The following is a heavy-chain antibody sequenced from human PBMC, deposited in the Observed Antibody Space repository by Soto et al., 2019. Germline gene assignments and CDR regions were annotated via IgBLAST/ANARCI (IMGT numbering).Heavy chain of an antibody. CDR1: GGSISSIDYF. CDR3: AXVXXAMQNWLDP. Sequence: SETLSLTCSVSGGSISSIDYFWSWIRQPPGKGLEWIGFIYHTGTTYYNPSLRSRVTISIDXXXXXFSMKWNSVTAADTAVYYCAXVXXAMQNWLDPWGQGTLVTVSS. J-gene: IGHJ5*02. D-gene: IGHD2-21*01. CDR2: IYHTGTT. V-gene: IGHV4-30-4*01.